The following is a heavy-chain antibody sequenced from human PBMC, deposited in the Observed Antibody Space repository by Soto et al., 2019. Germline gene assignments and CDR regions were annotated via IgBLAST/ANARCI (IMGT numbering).Heavy chain of an antibody. CDR3: AKGILVKPPGTRTFDI. D-gene: IGHD6-13*01. CDR2: INPNSGGT. V-gene: IGHV1-2*04. Sequence: QVQLVQSGAEVKKPGASVKVSCKASGYTFTGYYMHWVRQAPGQGLEWMGWINPNSGGTNYAQKFQGWVTMTRDTSISTAYMELSRLRSDDTAIYYCAKGILVKPPGTRTFDIWGQGTMVIVSS. J-gene: IGHJ3*02. CDR1: GYTFTGYY.